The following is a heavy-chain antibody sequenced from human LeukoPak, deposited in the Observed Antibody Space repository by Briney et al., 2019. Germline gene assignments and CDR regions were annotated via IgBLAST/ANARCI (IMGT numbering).Heavy chain of an antibody. CDR3: ARDQEAFDY. CDR1: GYSFTSNY. Sequence: ASVKVSCKASGYSFTSNYIHWVRQAPGQGLEWMGMIYPRDGSTSYAQKYQGRVTVTRDTSTSTVHMELSGLRSEDTAVYYCARDQEAFDYWGQGTLVTVSS. J-gene: IGHJ4*02. CDR2: IYPRDGST. V-gene: IGHV1-46*01.